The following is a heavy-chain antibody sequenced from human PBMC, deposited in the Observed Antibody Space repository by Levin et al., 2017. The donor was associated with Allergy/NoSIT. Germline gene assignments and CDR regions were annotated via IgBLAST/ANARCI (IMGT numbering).Heavy chain of an antibody. Sequence: SETLSLTCTVSGGSISSYFWSWIRQPPGKGLELIGYIYDSGITNYNPSLKSRVTISVDTSKKQLALRLSSVTAADTAVYYCVRYRDYYGSGRYGWFDPWGQGTLVTVSS. J-gene: IGHJ5*02. CDR1: GGSISSYF. V-gene: IGHV4-59*01. CDR2: IYDSGIT. D-gene: IGHD3-10*01. CDR3: VRYRDYYGSGRYGWFDP.